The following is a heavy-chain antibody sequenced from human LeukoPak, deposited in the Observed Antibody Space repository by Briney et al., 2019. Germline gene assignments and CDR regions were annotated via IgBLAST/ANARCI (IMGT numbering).Heavy chain of an antibody. J-gene: IGHJ6*02. V-gene: IGHV3-7*03. Sequence: GGSLRLSCTASGFIFSGSWMAWIRQAPGKGLEWVAIIKKDGSEKYYVDSMKGRFTISRDNAKNSLFLQMNSLRAEDTAVYYCAKTTDFSSTRPNVWGQGTTVTVSS. CDR3: AKTTDFSSTRPNV. CDR1: GFIFSGSW. D-gene: IGHD2-2*01. CDR2: IKKDGSEK.